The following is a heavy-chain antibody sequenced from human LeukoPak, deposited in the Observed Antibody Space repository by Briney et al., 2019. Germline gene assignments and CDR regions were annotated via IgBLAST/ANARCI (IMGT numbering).Heavy chain of an antibody. Sequence: SETLSLTCAVYGGSFSGYYWSWIRQPPGKGLEWIGEINHSGSTNYNPSLKSRVTISVDTSKNQFSLKLSSVTAADTAVYYCARRVDYWGQGTLVTVSS. V-gene: IGHV4-34*01. CDR3: ARRVDY. CDR2: INHSGST. CDR1: GGSFSGYY. J-gene: IGHJ4*02.